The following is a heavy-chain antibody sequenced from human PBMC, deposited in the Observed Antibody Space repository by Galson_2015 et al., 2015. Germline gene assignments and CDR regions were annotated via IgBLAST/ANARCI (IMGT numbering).Heavy chain of an antibody. CDR2: IKQDGSEK. CDR3: ARDGVVVVAATDAFDI. V-gene: IGHV3-7*03. D-gene: IGHD2-15*01. Sequence: SLRLSCAASGFTFSSYWMSWVRQAPGKGLEWVANIKQDGSEKYYVDSVKGRFTISRDNAKNSLYLQMNSPRAEDTAVYYCARDGVVVVAATDAFDIWGQGTMVTVSS. J-gene: IGHJ3*02. CDR1: GFTFSSYW.